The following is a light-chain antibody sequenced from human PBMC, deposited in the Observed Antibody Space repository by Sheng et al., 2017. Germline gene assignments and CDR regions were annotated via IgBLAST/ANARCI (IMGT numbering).Light chain of an antibody. V-gene: IGLV6-57*01. CDR3: QSYDNNIWV. CDR1: SGSIANNY. J-gene: IGLJ3*02. Sequence: FMLTQSHSVSESPGKTVTISCTRSSGSIANNYVQWYQQRPDNSPIIVIYEDKQRPSGVPDRFSGSIDSSSNSASLTISGLKSEDEADYYCQSYDNNIWVFGRRDQGDRP. CDR2: EDK.